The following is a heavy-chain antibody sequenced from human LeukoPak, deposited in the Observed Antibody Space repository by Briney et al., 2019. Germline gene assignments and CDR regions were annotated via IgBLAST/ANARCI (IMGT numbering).Heavy chain of an antibody. CDR1: GYTFTGYY. V-gene: IGHV1-2*02. CDR3: AIIDCGGDCSYYYGMDV. D-gene: IGHD2-21*02. Sequence: GASVKVSCKASGYTFTGYYMHWVRQAPGQGLEWMGWINPNSGGTNYAQKFQGRVTMTRDTSISTAYMELSRLRSDDTAVYYCAIIDCGGDCSYYYGMDVWGQGTTVTVSS. J-gene: IGHJ6*02. CDR2: INPNSGGT.